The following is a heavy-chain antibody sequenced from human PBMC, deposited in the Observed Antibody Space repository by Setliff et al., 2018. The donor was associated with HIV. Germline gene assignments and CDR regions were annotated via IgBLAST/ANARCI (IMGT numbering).Heavy chain of an antibody. CDR1: GASFSDCH. CDR2: IDDSGNT. CDR3: ARVPDYFDILSGWRQNASDI. J-gene: IGHJ3*02. Sequence: PSETLSLTCAVYGASFSDCHWTWIRQPPGRGLEWIGEIDDSGNTYYNPSLKSRATMSVDTSKKQFSLSMRSMTAADTAFYYCARVPDYFDILSGWRQNASDIWGQGTMVTVSS. D-gene: IGHD3-9*01. V-gene: IGHV4-34*01.